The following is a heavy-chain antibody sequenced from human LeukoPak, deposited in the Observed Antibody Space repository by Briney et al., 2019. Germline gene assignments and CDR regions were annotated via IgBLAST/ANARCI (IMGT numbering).Heavy chain of an antibody. D-gene: IGHD5-24*01. V-gene: IGHV1-46*01. CDR2: INPSGGST. Sequence: ASMKGSCKASGYTFTSYYIHWGRQAPGQGLEWMGIINPSGGSTTYAQKFQGRVTLTRDTSTSTVSLEVSSLRSEDTAVYFCARDLRRDVYNRDWYFDLWGRGTLVTVSS. CDR1: GYTFTSYY. CDR3: ARDLRRDVYNRDWYFDL. J-gene: IGHJ2*01.